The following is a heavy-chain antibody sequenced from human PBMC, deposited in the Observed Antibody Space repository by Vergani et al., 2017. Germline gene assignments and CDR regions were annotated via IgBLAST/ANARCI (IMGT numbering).Heavy chain of an antibody. CDR3: AKAVGDYGVYWYFDL. D-gene: IGHD4-17*01. CDR2: ISGSGGST. J-gene: IGHJ2*01. CDR1: GFTFSSYA. Sequence: EVQLLESGGGLVQPGGSLRLSCAASGFTFSSYAMSWVRQAPGKGLEWVSAISGSGGSTYYADSVKGRYTISRDNSKNTLYLQMNSLRAEDTAVYYCAKAVGDYGVYWYFDLWGRGTLVTVSS. V-gene: IGHV3-23*01.